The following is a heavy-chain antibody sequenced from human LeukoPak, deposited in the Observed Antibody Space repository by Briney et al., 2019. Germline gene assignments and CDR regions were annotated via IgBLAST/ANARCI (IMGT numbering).Heavy chain of an antibody. J-gene: IGHJ3*02. D-gene: IGHD1-26*01. CDR3: ARKWTRAHDAFDI. CDR2: INPNSGGT. Sequence: ASVKVSCKASGYTFTGYYMHWVRQAPGQGLEWMGWINPNSGGTNYAQKFQGRVTMTRDTSISTAYMELSRLRSDDTAVYYCARKWTRAHDAFDIWGQGTMVTVSS. CDR1: GYTFTGYY. V-gene: IGHV1-2*02.